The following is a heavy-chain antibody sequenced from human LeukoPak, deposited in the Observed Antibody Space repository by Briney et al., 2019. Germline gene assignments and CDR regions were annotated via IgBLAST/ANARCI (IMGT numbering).Heavy chain of an antibody. D-gene: IGHD6-19*01. J-gene: IGHJ3*02. Sequence: GESLKISCKGSGYSFTSYWIGWVRQMPGKGLEWMGIIYPGDSDTRYSPSFQGQVTISADKSISTAYLQWSSLKASDTAMYYCARPFSVWLSDDAFDIWGQGTMVTVSS. CDR3: ARPFSVWLSDDAFDI. V-gene: IGHV5-51*01. CDR1: GYSFTSYW. CDR2: IYPGDSDT.